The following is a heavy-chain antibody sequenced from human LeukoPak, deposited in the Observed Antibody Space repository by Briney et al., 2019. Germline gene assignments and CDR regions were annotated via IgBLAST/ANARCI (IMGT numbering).Heavy chain of an antibody. J-gene: IGHJ6*02. Sequence: SETLSLTCTVSGGSISSSSYYWGWIRQPPGKGLEWIGSIYYSGSTYYNPSLRSRVTISVDTSKNQFSLKLSSVTPEDTAVYYCARESIAAVSYYYYGMDVWGQGTTVTVSS. CDR1: GGSISSSSYY. D-gene: IGHD6-13*01. V-gene: IGHV4-39*02. CDR2: IYYSGST. CDR3: ARESIAAVSYYYYGMDV.